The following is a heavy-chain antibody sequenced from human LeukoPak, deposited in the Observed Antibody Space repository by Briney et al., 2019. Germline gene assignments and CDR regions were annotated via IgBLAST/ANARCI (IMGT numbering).Heavy chain of an antibody. CDR1: GFILSSYG. CDR3: AKGAYDYYNYCDS. J-gene: IGHJ4*02. V-gene: IGHV3-30*02. D-gene: IGHD2-21*02. CDR2: LRGSTEAE. Sequence: GGSLRLSCAASGFILSSYGMHWVRQAPGKGLEWVTFLRGSTEAEYYTDSVKGRFTISRDISKNTLYLQMNSLRPEDTAVYYCAKGAYDYYNYCDSWGQGTLVTVSS.